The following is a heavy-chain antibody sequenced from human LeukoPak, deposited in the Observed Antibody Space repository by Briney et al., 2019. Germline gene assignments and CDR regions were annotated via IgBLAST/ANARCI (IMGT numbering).Heavy chain of an antibody. J-gene: IGHJ5*02. Sequence: GGSLRLSCAASGFSFSDSWMTWVRQAPGKGPEWVANIEQYGSEKNYVDSVKGRFTISRDNAKNSLYLQMNILRAEDTAVYYCARGHGWFDPWGQGTLVTVSS. CDR1: GFSFSDSW. CDR3: ARGHGWFDP. CDR2: IEQYGSEK. V-gene: IGHV3-7*05.